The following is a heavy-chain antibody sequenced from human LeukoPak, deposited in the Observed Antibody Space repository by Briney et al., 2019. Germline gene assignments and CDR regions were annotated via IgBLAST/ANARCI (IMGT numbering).Heavy chain of an antibody. D-gene: IGHD6-13*01. V-gene: IGHV3-11*01. CDR3: ARRRGAAAGLYFDY. CDR1: GFTFSDYY. CDR2: ISSSGSTI. Sequence: GGSLGLSCAASGFTFSDYYMSWIRQAPGKGLEWVSYISSSGSTIYYADSVKGRFTISRDNAKSSLYLQMNSLRAEDTAVYYCARRRGAAAGLYFDYWGQGTLVTVSS. J-gene: IGHJ4*02.